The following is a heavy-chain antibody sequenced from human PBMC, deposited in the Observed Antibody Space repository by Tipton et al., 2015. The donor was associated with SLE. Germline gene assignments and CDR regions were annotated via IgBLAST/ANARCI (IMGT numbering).Heavy chain of an antibody. V-gene: IGHV3-23*01. J-gene: IGHJ3*02. CDR3: AKGSEPYSSSWTGACDI. CDR2: ISGSGGST. CDR1: GFTFSSYA. Sequence: SLRLSCAASGFTFSSYAMSWVRQAPGKGLEWVSAISGSGGSTYYADSVKGRFTISKDNSKNTLYLQMNSLRAEDTAVYYCAKGSEPYSSSWTGACDIWGQGTMVTVSS. D-gene: IGHD6-13*01.